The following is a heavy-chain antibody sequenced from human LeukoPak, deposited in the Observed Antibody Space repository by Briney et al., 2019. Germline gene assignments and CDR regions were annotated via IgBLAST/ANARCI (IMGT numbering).Heavy chain of an antibody. CDR3: ARSNGIAAAAPFDY. V-gene: IGHV3-30*03. D-gene: IGHD6-13*01. CDR1: GFTFSSYG. Sequence: PGGSLRLSCAASGFTFSSYGMHWVRQAPGKGLEWVAVISYDGSNKYYADSVKGRFTISRDNSKNTLYLQMNSLRAEDTAVYYCARSNGIAAAAPFDYWGQGTLVTVSS. CDR2: ISYDGSNK. J-gene: IGHJ4*02.